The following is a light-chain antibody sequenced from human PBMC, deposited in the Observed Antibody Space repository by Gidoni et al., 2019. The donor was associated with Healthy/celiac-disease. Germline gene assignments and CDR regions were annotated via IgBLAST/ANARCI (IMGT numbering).Light chain of an antibody. CDR3: QQGYNTPRT. V-gene: IGKV1-39*01. CDR2: AAS. J-gene: IGKJ1*01. Sequence: GDRVTITCRASQSISSYLHWYQQTPGKAPKLLIYAASSLQSGVPSRCSGSGSGTDFTLTISSQQPEDFATYYCQQGYNTPRTFGRGTKVDIK. CDR1: QSISSY.